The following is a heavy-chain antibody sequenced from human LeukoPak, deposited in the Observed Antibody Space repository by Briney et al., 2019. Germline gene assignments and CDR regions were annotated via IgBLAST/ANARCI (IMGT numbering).Heavy chain of an antibody. J-gene: IGHJ4*02. CDR2: IKQDGSEK. CDR3: ARDNNYYDSSGYYYGGGYFDY. D-gene: IGHD3-22*01. Sequence: GGSLRLSCAASGFTFSSYWMSWVRQALGKGLEWVANIKQDGSEKYYVDSVKGRFTISRDNAKNSLYLQMNSLRAEDTAVYYCARDNNYYDSSGYYYGGGYFDYWGQGTLVTVSS. V-gene: IGHV3-7*01. CDR1: GFTFSSYW.